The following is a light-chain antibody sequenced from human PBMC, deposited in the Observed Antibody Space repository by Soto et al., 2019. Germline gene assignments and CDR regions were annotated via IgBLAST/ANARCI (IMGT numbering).Light chain of an antibody. Sequence: EIVMTQSPATLSVSPGERATLSCRASQSVGSNLAWYQQKPGQAPRLLIYGASTRATGIPARFSGNGSGTEFTLTINSLQSEDFAVYYCQQYNNWPYTFGQGTKLEIK. CDR1: QSVGSN. CDR2: GAS. CDR3: QQYNNWPYT. V-gene: IGKV3-15*01. J-gene: IGKJ2*01.